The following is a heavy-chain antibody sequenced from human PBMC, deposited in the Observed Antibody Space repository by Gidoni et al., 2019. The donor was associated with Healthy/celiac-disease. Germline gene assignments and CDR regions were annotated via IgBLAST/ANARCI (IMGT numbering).Heavy chain of an antibody. CDR1: GFTVSSNY. V-gene: IGHV3-66*01. Sequence: EVQLVESGGGLVQPGGSLRLSCAASGFTVSSNYMSWVRQAPGKGLEWVSVIYSGGSTYYADSVKGRFTISRDNSKNTLYLQMNRLRAEDTAVYYCAICRGLFEYFQHWGQGTLVTASS. D-gene: IGHD3-22*01. CDR3: AICRGLFEYFQH. CDR2: IYSGGST. J-gene: IGHJ1*01.